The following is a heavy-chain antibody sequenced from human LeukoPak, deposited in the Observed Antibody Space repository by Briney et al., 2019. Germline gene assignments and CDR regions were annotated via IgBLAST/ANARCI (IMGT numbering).Heavy chain of an antibody. CDR2: VYRSGGT. CDR1: GDSISDKYW. V-gene: IGHV4-4*02. Sequence: SETLSLTCAVSGDSISDKYWWRWVRQFPDKGLEWIGEVYRSGGTSCNPSLKSRVTVSIDYSKNQFSLNLRSVTAADRAVYYCGRHANGDSSAAFDLWGQGTMVFVSS. J-gene: IGHJ3*01. D-gene: IGHD2-8*01. CDR3: GRHANGDSSAAFDL.